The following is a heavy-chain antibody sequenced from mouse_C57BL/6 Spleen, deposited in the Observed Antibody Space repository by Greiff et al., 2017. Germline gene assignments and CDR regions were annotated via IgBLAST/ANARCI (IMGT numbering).Heavy chain of an antibody. D-gene: IGHD1-1*01. J-gene: IGHJ1*03. CDR3: ARRAYGSSHYWYFDV. CDR1: GYTFTSYW. Sequence: VQLQQPGAELVMPGASVKLSCKASGYTFTSYWMHWVKQRPGQGLEWIGEIDPSDSYTNYNQKFKGKSTLTVDKSSSTAYMQLSSLTSEDSAVYYCARRAYGSSHYWYFDVWGTGTTVTVSS. CDR2: IDPSDSYT. V-gene: IGHV1-69*01.